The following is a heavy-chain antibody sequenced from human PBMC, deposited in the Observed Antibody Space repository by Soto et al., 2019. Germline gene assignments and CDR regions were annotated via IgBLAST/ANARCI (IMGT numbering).Heavy chain of an antibody. CDR3: SRRYYFGSGKYGVDV. CDR2: ISYSGST. D-gene: IGHD3-10*01. Sequence: SETLSLTCTVSGGSISSSNNYWGWIRQPPGKGLEWIGTISYSGSTYYNPSLNGRVIISVDTSKNQFSLKLSSLTAADTAVYYCSRRYYFGSGKYGVDVWGQGTMVTVSS. CDR1: GGSISSSNNY. J-gene: IGHJ6*02. V-gene: IGHV4-39*01.